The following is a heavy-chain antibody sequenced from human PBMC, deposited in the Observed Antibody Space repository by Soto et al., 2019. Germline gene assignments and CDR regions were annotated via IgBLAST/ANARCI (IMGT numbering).Heavy chain of an antibody. CDR3: ARDRRGYCSSTSCYRGYYYYGMDV. Sequence: SVKVSCKASGGTFSSYAISWVRQAPGQGLEWMGGIIPIFGTANYAQKFQGRVTITADESTSTAYTELSSLRSEDTAVYYCARDRRGYCSSTSCYRGYYYYGMDVWGQGTTVTVSS. D-gene: IGHD2-2*02. CDR2: IIPIFGTA. J-gene: IGHJ6*02. V-gene: IGHV1-69*13. CDR1: GGTFSSYA.